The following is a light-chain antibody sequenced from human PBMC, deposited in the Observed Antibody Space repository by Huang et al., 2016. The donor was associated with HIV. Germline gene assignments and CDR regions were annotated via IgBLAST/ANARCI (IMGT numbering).Light chain of an antibody. J-gene: IGKJ1*01. CDR3: QQYNYWPRT. CDR1: QDIGTN. Sequence: ETRMTQSPVTLSVSPGERVTLSCRASQDIGTNLAWYQQKPGQSPRLLMYGAATRDTGIPARFSGSGSGTEFTLTISSLQSEDFAVYFCQQYNYWPRTFGQGTKVEIK. V-gene: IGKV3-15*01. CDR2: GAA.